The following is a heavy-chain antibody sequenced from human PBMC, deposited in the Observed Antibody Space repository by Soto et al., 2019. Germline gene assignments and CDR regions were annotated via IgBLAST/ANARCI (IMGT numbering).Heavy chain of an antibody. D-gene: IGHD3-22*01. J-gene: IGHJ4*02. CDR3: ARIYYDSVFDY. CDR2: IYYSGST. V-gene: IGHV4-39*01. CDR1: AGSISSGRSY. Sequence: SWALSGTSTTAAGSISSGRSYAIWIRQPPGKGLEWIGSIYYSGSTYYNPSLKSRVTISVDTSKNQFSLKLSSVTAADTAVYYCARIYYDSVFDYWGQGTLVTVS.